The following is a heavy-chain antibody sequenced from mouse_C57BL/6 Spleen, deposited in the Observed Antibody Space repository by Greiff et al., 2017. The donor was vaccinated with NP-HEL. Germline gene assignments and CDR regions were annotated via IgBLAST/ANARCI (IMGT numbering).Heavy chain of an antibody. CDR1: GFTFSDYG. D-gene: IGHD2-2*01. CDR2: ISSGSSTI. CDR3: ARDYGYLFAY. J-gene: IGHJ3*01. V-gene: IGHV5-17*01. Sequence: EVQGVESGGGLVKPGGSLKLSCAASGFTFSDYGMHWVRKAPEKGLEWVAYISSGSSTIYYADTVKGRFTISRDNAKNTLFLQMTSQRSEDTAMYYCARDYGYLFAYWGQGTLVTVSA.